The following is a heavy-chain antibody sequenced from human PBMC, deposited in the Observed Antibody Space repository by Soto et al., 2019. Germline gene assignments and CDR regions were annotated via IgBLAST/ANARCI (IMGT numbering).Heavy chain of an antibody. V-gene: IGHV4-39*01. CDR1: GGSISSSSYY. CDR3: ARQRDVWGGYRWRWATMMFDY. J-gene: IGHJ4*02. Sequence: QLQLQESGPGLVKPSETLSLTCTVSGGSISSSSYYWGWIRQPPGKGLEWIGSIYYSGSTYYNPSLKSRVTISVDTSKNQFSLKLSSVTAADTAVYYCARQRDVWGGYRWRWATMMFDYWGQGTLVTVSS. CDR2: IYYSGST. D-gene: IGHD3-16*02.